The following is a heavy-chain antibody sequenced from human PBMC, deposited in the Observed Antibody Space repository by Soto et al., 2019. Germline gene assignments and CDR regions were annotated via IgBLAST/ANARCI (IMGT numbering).Heavy chain of an antibody. D-gene: IGHD1-1*01. V-gene: IGHV4-30-4*01. Sequence: QVQLQESGPGLVKPSQTLSLTCTVSGASVSSGDYYWSCIRQPPGKGLEWIGYIYSSGGSYYYPSLKGRLTISINTSKNQFSLKLNSCTVADTAIYYCVGTGTTDDYWGRGTLVTVSS. CDR3: VGTGTTDDY. CDR2: IYSSGGS. J-gene: IGHJ4*02. CDR1: GASVSSGDYY.